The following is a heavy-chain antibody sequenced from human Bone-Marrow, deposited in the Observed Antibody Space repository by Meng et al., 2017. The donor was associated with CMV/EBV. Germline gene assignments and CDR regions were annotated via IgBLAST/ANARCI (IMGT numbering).Heavy chain of an antibody. Sequence: GESLKISCAASGFTFSNFGMHWVRQAPGKGLEWVAFMQFDGSEELYADSLKGRFTISRDNSKNALYLQMSSLGTEDTAVYYCAKRSSLGGIYNGILDSWGQGALVTVSS. CDR1: GFTFSNFG. V-gene: IGHV3-30*02. D-gene: IGHD1-26*01. CDR2: MQFDGSEE. J-gene: IGHJ1*01. CDR3: AKRSSLGGIYNGILDS.